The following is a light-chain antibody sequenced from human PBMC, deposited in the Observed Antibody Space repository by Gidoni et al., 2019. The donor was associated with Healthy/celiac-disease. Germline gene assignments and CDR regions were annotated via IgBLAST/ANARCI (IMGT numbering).Light chain of an antibody. Sequence: DIQMTHSPSSLSASVGDRVTITCRASQGISNSLAWYQQKPGKAPKLLLYAASRLESGVPSRLSGSGSGTDDTLTISSLQPEDFATYYCQQYYSTPPTFXQXTRLEIK. CDR3: QQYYSTPPT. CDR1: QGISNS. CDR2: AAS. V-gene: IGKV1-NL1*01. J-gene: IGKJ5*01.